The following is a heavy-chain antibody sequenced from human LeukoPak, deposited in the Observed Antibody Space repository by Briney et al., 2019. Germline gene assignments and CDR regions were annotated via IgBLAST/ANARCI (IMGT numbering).Heavy chain of an antibody. J-gene: IGHJ5*02. D-gene: IGHD6-13*01. CDR3: ARLGPATSSIAAENWFDP. Sequence: ASVTVSCMASGYTFTSYGISWVRPAPGQGLEWMGWISAYNGNTNYAQKLQGRITMTTDTSTSTAYMELRSLRSDDTAVYYCARLGPATSSIAAENWFDPWGQGTLVTVSS. V-gene: IGHV1-18*01. CDR2: ISAYNGNT. CDR1: GYTFTSYG.